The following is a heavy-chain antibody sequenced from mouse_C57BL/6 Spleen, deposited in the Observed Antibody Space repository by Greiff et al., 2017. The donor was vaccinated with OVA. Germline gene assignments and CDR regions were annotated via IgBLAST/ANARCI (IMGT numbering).Heavy chain of an antibody. CDR1: GYAFTNYL. CDR2: INPGSGGT. Sequence: VQLQESGAELVRPGTSVKVSCKASGYAFTNYLIEWVKQRPGQGLEWIGVINPGSGGTNYNEKFKGKATLTADKSSSAAYMQLSSLTSEDSAFYFCARLGLAYWGQGTLVTVSA. J-gene: IGHJ3*01. CDR3: ARLGLAY. V-gene: IGHV1-54*01. D-gene: IGHD4-1*01.